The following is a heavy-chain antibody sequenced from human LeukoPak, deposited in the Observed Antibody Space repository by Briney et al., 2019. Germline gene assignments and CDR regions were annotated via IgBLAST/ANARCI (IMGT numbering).Heavy chain of an antibody. V-gene: IGHV1-2*02. CDR1: GYTFTGHF. CDR2: INPKNGDT. Sequence: ASVKVSCKASGYTFTGHFIHWVRQAPTEGLEWMGWINPKNGDTKYAQKFQGRVTMTRDTSISTAYMELSRLRSDDTAVYYCARVIGFGELSLGYWGQGTLVTVSS. D-gene: IGHD3-10*01. CDR3: ARVIGFGELSLGY. J-gene: IGHJ4*02.